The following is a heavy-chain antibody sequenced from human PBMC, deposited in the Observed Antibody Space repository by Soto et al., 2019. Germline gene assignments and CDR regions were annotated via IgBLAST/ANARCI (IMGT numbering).Heavy chain of an antibody. CDR3: VRHSLELSKGPLYYCPMDV. CDR1: GYRFSNYW. Sequence: LNTSCKSSGYRFSNYWIGWVRQMPWKGLDWIGIIYRGDSDTRYSPSFQGQVTISADTSISTAYLHWSSLKASDTAIYYCVRHSLELSKGPLYYCPMDVWGQGTSVTVS. V-gene: IGHV5-51*01. J-gene: IGHJ6*02. CDR2: IYRGDSDT. D-gene: IGHD1-7*01.